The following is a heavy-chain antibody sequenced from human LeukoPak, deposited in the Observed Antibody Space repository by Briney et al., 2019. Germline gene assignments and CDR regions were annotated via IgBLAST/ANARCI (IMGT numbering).Heavy chain of an antibody. CDR1: GFTFSSYA. V-gene: IGHV3-23*01. Sequence: GGSLRLSCAGSGFTFSSYAMSWVRQAPGQGLEWVSVISDSGDYTSYADSVRGRFTISRDNSRNTLYLQMISLRAADTAVYYCAKDTSSGKYCTSGVCSPFDYWGQGTLVTVSS. CDR2: ISDSGDYT. J-gene: IGHJ4*02. D-gene: IGHD2-8*01. CDR3: AKDTSSGKYCTSGVCSPFDY.